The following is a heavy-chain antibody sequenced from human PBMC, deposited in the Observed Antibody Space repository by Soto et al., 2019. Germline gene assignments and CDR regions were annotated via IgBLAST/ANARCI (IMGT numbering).Heavy chain of an antibody. V-gene: IGHV3-48*03. Sequence: GGSLRLSCAASGFTFSSYEMNWVRQAPGKGLEWVSYISSSGSTIYYADSVKGRFTISRDNAKNSLYLQMNRLRAEDTAVYYCARDSGVTIFGGSPTPLGMDVWGQGTTVTVSS. CDR1: GFTFSSYE. CDR2: ISSSGSTI. J-gene: IGHJ6*02. D-gene: IGHD3-3*01. CDR3: ARDSGVTIFGGSPTPLGMDV.